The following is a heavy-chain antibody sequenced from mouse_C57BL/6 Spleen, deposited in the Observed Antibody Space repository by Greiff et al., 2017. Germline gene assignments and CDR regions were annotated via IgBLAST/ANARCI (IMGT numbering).Heavy chain of an antibody. CDR1: GYTFTSYW. CDR3: ARDDPFAY. J-gene: IGHJ3*01. CDR2: IYPGSGST. Sequence: QVQLQQPGAELVKPGASVKISCKASGYTFTSYWITWVKQRPGQGLEWIGDIYPGSGSTNYNEKFKSKATLTVEPSSSTAYVQLSSLTSEDSAVYYCARDDPFAYWGQGTLVTVSA. D-gene: IGHD2-12*01. V-gene: IGHV1-55*01.